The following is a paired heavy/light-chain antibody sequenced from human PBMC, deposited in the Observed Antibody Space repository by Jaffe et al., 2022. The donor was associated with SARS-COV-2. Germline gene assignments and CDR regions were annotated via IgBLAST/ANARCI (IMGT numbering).Light chain of an antibody. J-gene: IGLJ3*02. CDR2: DNN. Sequence: QSVLTQPPSVSAAPGQKVTISCSGSSSNIENNYVSWYQQLPGTAPKLLIYDNNKRPSGIPDRFSGSKSGTSATLGITGLQTGDEADYYCGTWDSSLSAGVFGGGTKLTVL. CDR3: GTWDSSLSAGV. CDR1: SSNIENNY. V-gene: IGLV1-51*01.
Heavy chain of an antibody. CDR3: AREARITVFGVLRRGGMDV. J-gene: IGHJ6*01. CDR1: GFTVSSNY. Sequence: EVQLVESGGGLIQPGGSLRLSCAASGFTVSSNYMSWVRQAPGKGLEWVSVIYSGGSTYYADSVKGRFTISRDNSKNTVYLQMISLRAEDTAVYYCAREARITVFGVLRRGGMDVWGQGTTVTVSS. V-gene: IGHV3-53*01. D-gene: IGHD3-3*01. CDR2: IYSGGST.